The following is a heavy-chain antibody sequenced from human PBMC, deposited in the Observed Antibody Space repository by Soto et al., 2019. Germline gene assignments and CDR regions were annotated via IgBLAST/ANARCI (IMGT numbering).Heavy chain of an antibody. CDR3: ATLDYDILTGYGF. D-gene: IGHD3-9*01. Sequence: SETLSLTCTVSGGSISSSSYYWGWIRQPPGKGLEWIGSIYYSGSTYYNLSLKSRVTISVDTSKNQFSLRLSSVTAADTAVYYCATLDYDILTGYGFWGQGTLVTVSS. J-gene: IGHJ4*02. CDR2: IYYSGST. CDR1: GGSISSSSYY. V-gene: IGHV4-39*01.